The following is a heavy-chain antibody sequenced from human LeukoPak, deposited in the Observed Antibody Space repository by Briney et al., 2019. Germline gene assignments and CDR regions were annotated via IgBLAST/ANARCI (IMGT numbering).Heavy chain of an antibody. Sequence: KPSETLSLTCSVSGVSISSIDYYWGWIRQPPGQGLEWIGGVYFNGKTYYNPSLRSRVTMTMDTSKNQFSLRLTSVTAADTAVYYRARRPVPGGYAFDSWGQGTLVGVSS. CDR3: ARRPVPGGYAFDS. CDR1: GVSISSIDYY. D-gene: IGHD3-16*01. J-gene: IGHJ4*02. CDR2: VYFNGKT. V-gene: IGHV4-39*01.